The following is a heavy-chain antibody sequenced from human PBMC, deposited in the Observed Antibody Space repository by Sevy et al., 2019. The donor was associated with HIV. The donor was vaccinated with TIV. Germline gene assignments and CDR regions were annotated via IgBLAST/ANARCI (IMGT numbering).Heavy chain of an antibody. V-gene: IGHV3-7*01. CDR3: VRAIAAAGSF. CDR1: GFTLNSYW. D-gene: IGHD6-13*01. CDR2: INQDGSVK. Sequence: GGSLRLSCAASGFTLNSYWMSWVRQAPGKGLEWVANINQDGSVKYYVDSVKGRFTISRDNARNSLYLRMNSRRAEDTALYYCVRAIAAAGSFWGQGTLVTVSS. J-gene: IGHJ4*02.